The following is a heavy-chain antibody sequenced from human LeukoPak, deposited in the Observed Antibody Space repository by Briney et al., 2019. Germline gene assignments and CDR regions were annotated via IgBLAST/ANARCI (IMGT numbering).Heavy chain of an antibody. J-gene: IGHJ4*02. CDR1: GGSISSYY. CDR3: ARAGGVKTAALDLDY. Sequence: SETLSLTCTVSGGSISSYYWSWIRQPPGKGLEWMGFIYHTGSTNYNPSLKSRVTISVDTSKNQFSLKLTSVTTADTAVYYCARAGGVKTAALDLDYWGQGTLVTVSS. V-gene: IGHV4-59*01. CDR2: IYHTGST. D-gene: IGHD6-25*01.